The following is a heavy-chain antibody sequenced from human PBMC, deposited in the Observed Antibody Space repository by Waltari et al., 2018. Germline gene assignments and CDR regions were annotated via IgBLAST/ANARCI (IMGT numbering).Heavy chain of an antibody. CDR1: GGSVSRDSYY. J-gene: IGHJ6*04. D-gene: IGHD2-15*01. Sequence: QVQLQESGPGLVKPSETLSLTCTVSGGSVSRDSYYWSWLRQTQGKGLEWVGYFYNSGTTKVSPLVESRVTMSVDTSKNQFSLKMRSVTAADTAVYYCARDKAGYCTGGSCGSGMDAWGKGTSVTVSS. CDR3: ARDKAGYCTGGSCGSGMDA. CDR2: FYNSGTT. V-gene: IGHV4-61*01.